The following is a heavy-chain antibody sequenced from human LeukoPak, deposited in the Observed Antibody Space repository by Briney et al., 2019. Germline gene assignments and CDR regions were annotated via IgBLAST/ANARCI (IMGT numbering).Heavy chain of an antibody. CDR2: IRGNGDNT. D-gene: IGHD3-9*01. CDR1: GFTFSTYA. Sequence: PGGSLRLSCAASGFTFSTYAMSWVRQAPGQGLEWVSSIRGNGDNTYYTDSVKGRFTISRDNAKNSLYLQMNSLRAEDTAVYYCARDQIYDILTGYYHYYGMDVWGKGTTVTVSS. V-gene: IGHV3-23*01. J-gene: IGHJ6*04. CDR3: ARDQIYDILTGYYHYYGMDV.